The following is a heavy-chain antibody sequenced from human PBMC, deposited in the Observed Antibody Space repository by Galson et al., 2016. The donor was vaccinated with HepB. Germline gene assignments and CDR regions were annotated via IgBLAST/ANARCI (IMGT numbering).Heavy chain of an antibody. V-gene: IGHV3-30-3*01. CDR2: ISNNGSNK. CDR3: ARFIASPWNDYYYYGMDV. CDR1: GFIFRSHA. J-gene: IGHJ6*04. Sequence: SLRLSCADSGFIFRSHAMNWVRQAPGKGLEWLAVISNNGSNKHFADSVKGRSTISRDNSKNTLYLQMNSLRAEDTAVYYCARFIASPWNDYYYYGMDVWGKGTTVTVSS. D-gene: IGHD1-1*01.